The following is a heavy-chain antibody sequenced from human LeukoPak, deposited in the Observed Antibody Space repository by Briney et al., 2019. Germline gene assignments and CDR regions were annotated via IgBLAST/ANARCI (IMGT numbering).Heavy chain of an antibody. Sequence: PSETLSLTCAVYGGSFSGYYWSWIRQPPGKGLEWIGEINHSGSTNYNPSLKSRVTISVGTSKNQFSLKLSSVTAADTAVYYCARLRTTRYYFDYWGQGTLVTVSS. J-gene: IGHJ4*02. D-gene: IGHD1-7*01. CDR2: INHSGST. CDR3: ARLRTTRYYFDY. V-gene: IGHV4-34*01. CDR1: GGSFSGYY.